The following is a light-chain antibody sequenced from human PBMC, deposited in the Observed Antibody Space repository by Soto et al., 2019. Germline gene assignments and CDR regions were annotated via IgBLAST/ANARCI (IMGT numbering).Light chain of an antibody. Sequence: QSVLTQPSSASGSPGQSVTISCPATSGDVGGYRYVSWNQTNPGKAPKFVIYEVTKRPSGVPDRFSVSQSGNTASLTVSGLQAEDEADYYCSSYGGTTNLVFGGGTKVTVL. CDR1: SGDVGGYRY. CDR2: EVT. CDR3: SSYGGTTNLV. V-gene: IGLV2-8*01. J-gene: IGLJ2*01.